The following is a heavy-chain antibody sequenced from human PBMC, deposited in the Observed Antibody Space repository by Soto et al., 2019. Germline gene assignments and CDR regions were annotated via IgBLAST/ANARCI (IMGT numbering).Heavy chain of an antibody. CDR1: GFTFSRYW. V-gene: IGHV3-74*01. CDR3: ARDWGSSGWNYYYYGMDV. D-gene: IGHD6-19*01. Sequence: GGSLRLSCAASGFTFSRYWMHWVRQAPGKGLVWVSRINSDGSSTSYADSVKGRFTISRDNAKNTLYLQMNSLRAEDTAVYYCARDWGSSGWNYYYYGMDVWGQGTTVTVSS. J-gene: IGHJ6*02. CDR2: INSDGSST.